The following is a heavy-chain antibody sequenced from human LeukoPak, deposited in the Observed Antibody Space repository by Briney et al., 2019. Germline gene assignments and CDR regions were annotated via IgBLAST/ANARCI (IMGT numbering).Heavy chain of an antibody. CDR2: INHSGST. V-gene: IGHV4-34*01. CDR1: GGSLSGYY. Sequence: SETLSLTCAVYGGSLSGYYWSWIRQPPGKGLEWIGEINHSGSTNYNPSLKSRVTISVDTSKNQFSLKLSSVTAADTAVYYCARGYSGYGGYYYYGMDVWGQGTTVTVSS. D-gene: IGHD5-12*01. J-gene: IGHJ6*02. CDR3: ARGYSGYGGYYYYGMDV.